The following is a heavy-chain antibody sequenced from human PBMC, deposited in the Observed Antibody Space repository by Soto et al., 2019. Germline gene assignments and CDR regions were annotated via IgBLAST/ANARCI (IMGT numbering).Heavy chain of an antibody. Sequence: GGSLRLSCVASEFTFSSYWMHWVRQVPGKGLVWVSRLNEDGSFTTYADSVKGRFTISRDNAKKTLYLQMNSLRAEDTAVYYCARDLSGRADVWGQGTTVTVSS. CDR1: EFTFSSYW. CDR3: ARDLSGRADV. J-gene: IGHJ6*02. CDR2: LNEDGSFT. V-gene: IGHV3-74*01. D-gene: IGHD3-10*01.